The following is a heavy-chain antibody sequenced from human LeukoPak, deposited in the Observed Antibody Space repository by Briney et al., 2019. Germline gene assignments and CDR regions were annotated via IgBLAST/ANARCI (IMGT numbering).Heavy chain of an antibody. CDR2: IIPIFGTA. D-gene: IGHD1-26*01. CDR3: ARRGSYYSYYFDY. J-gene: IGHJ4*02. Sequence: SVKVSCKASGGTFSSYAISWVRQAPGQGLEWMGGIIPIFGTANYAQKFQGRVTITADESTSAAYMELSSLRSEDTAVYYCARRGSYYSYYFDYWGQGTLVTVSS. CDR1: GGTFSSYA. V-gene: IGHV1-69*13.